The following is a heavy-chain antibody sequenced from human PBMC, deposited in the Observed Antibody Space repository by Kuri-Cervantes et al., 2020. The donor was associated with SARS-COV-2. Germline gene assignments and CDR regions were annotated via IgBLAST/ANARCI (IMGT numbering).Heavy chain of an antibody. Sequence: AVIVSLKPYVGTVSHYAISWVRQAPGQGLEWMGGIIPIFGKANYAQKFQGRVTITTDESTSTAYMELSSLRSEDPAVYYCARGGDCSSTSCYISRLFDYWGQGTLVTVSS. CDR2: IIPIFGKA. J-gene: IGHJ4*02. D-gene: IGHD2-2*02. CDR3: ARGGDCSSTSCYISRLFDY. CDR1: VGTVSHYA. V-gene: IGHV1-69*05.